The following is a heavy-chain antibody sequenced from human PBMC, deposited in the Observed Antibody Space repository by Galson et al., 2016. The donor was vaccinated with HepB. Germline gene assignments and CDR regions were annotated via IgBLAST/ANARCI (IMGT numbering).Heavy chain of an antibody. Sequence: SLRLSCAASGFAFGSHWMHWVRQVPGKGLVWVSRINSDGTISNYADSVKGRFTISRDNAKNTLYLKMNSLRVEDTDVYYCGRDHSVVLSTVYNWFDPRGQGTLVTFSS. CDR3: GRDHSVVLSTVYNWFDP. D-gene: IGHD4-23*01. J-gene: IGHJ5*02. CDR2: INSDGTIS. V-gene: IGHV3-74*01. CDR1: GFAFGSHW.